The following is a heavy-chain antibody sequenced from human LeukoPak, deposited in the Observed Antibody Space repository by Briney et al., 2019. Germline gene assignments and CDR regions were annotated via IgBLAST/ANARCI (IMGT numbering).Heavy chain of an antibody. Sequence: SVKVSCKASGGTFSSYAISWVRQAPGQGLEWMGGIIPIFGTANYAQKFQGRVTITADESTSSAYMELSSLRSEDTAVYYCARSPGSNYAFDYWGQGTLVTVSS. CDR1: GGTFSSYA. D-gene: IGHD4-11*01. V-gene: IGHV1-69*13. J-gene: IGHJ4*02. CDR3: ARSPGSNYAFDY. CDR2: IIPIFGTA.